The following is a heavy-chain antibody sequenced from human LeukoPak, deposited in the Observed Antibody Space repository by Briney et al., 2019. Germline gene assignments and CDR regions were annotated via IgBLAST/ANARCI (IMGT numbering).Heavy chain of an antibody. D-gene: IGHD3-3*01. V-gene: IGHV1-46*01. CDR2: INPSGGST. Sequence: ASVKVSCKASGYTFTSYYMHWVRQAPGQALEWMGIINPSGGSTSYAQKFQGRVTMTRDTSTSTVYMELSSLRSEDTAVYYCATSVGGGDFWSGYKDAFDIWGQGTMVTVSS. CDR3: ATSVGGGDFWSGYKDAFDI. J-gene: IGHJ3*02. CDR1: GYTFTSYY.